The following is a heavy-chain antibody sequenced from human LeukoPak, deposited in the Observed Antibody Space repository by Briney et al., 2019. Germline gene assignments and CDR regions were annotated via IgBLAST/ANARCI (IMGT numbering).Heavy chain of an antibody. V-gene: IGHV4-31*03. CDR3: ARAARGYLYYFDY. CDR1: GGSISSGGYF. J-gene: IGHJ4*02. Sequence: SETLSLTCTVSGGSISSGGYFWSWIRQHPGEDLEWIGYIYYTGSTYYNPSLKSRVAMSLDTSKNQFSLKLSSVTAADTAVYYCARAARGYLYYFDYWGQGTLVTVSS. CDR2: IYYTGST. D-gene: IGHD3-22*01.